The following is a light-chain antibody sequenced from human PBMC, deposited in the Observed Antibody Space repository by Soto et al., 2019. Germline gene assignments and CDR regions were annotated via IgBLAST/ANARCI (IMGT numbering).Light chain of an antibody. CDR2: LNSDGSH. Sequence: QLVLTQSPSASASLGASVKLTCTLSSGHSSYAIAWHQQQPEKGPRYLMKLNSDGSHSKGDGIPDRFSGSSSGAERYLTISSLQSEDEADYYCQTWGTGIHPVGVFGGGTQLTVL. CDR3: QTWGTGIHPVGV. J-gene: IGLJ3*02. CDR1: SGHSSYA. V-gene: IGLV4-69*01.